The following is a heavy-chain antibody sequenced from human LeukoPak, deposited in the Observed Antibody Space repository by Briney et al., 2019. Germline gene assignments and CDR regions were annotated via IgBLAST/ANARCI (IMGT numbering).Heavy chain of an antibody. CDR2: ISGYNGNT. Sequence: AASVKVSCKASGYTFTTYNINWVRQAPGQGLEWMGWISGYNGNTNYAQKLQGRVTMTTDTSTSTAYMELRSLKSDDTAVYYCARGGDYGDGGWDYFDYWGQGTLVTVSS. V-gene: IGHV1-18*01. J-gene: IGHJ4*02. CDR3: ARGGDYGDGGWDYFDY. D-gene: IGHD4-17*01. CDR1: GYTFTTYN.